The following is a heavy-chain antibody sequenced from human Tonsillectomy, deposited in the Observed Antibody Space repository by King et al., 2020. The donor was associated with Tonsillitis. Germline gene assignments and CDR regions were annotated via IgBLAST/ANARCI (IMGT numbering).Heavy chain of an antibody. V-gene: IGHV1-69*12. CDR3: ARVGEGGPSSYYGMDV. CDR2: IIPMFDTT. Sequence: QLVQSGAEVKKPGSSVKVSCKASGDTFSNYAISWVRQAPGQGLEWMGVIIPMFDTTNYAQKLQGRGTITADESRRTAYLELSSLRSEDTGVYYCARVGEGGPSSYYGMDVWGQGTTVTVSS. D-gene: IGHD3-16*01. CDR1: GDTFSNYA. J-gene: IGHJ6*02.